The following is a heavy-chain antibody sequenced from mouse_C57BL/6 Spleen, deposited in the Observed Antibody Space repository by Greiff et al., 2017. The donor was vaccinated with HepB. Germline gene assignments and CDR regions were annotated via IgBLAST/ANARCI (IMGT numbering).Heavy chain of an antibody. CDR2: FYPGSGSI. V-gene: IGHV1-62-2*01. D-gene: IGHD2-13*01. Sequence: VQLQQSGAELVKPGASVKLSCKASGYTFTEYTIHWVKQRSGQGLEWIGWFYPGSGSIKYNEKFKDKATLTADKSSSTVYMELSSMTSEDSAVYFCARHEGESDGDLSWFAYWGQGTLVTVSA. CDR1: GYTFTEYT. J-gene: IGHJ3*01. CDR3: ARHEGESDGDLSWFAY.